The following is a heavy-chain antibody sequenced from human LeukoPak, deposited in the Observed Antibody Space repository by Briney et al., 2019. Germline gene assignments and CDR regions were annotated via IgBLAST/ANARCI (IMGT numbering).Heavy chain of an antibody. D-gene: IGHD2-15*01. J-gene: IGHJ6*03. V-gene: IGHV3-30*02. CDR2: IRYDGSNK. Sequence: GGSLRLSCAASGFIFSSYGMHWVRQAPGKGLEWVAFIRYDGSNKYYADSVKGRFTISRDNSKNTLYLQMNGLRVEDTAVYYCAKVMPPGRIRFYSYYMDVWGKGTTVTVS. CDR1: GFIFSSYG. CDR3: AKVMPPGRIRFYSYYMDV.